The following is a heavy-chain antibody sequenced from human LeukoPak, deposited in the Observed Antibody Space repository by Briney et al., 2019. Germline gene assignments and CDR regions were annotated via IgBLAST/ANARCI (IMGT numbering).Heavy chain of an antibody. CDR2: ISGSGGNT. Sequence: GGSLRLSCAASGFTFSSSAMRWVRQTPGKGLEWVSSISGSGGNTYYADSVKGRFTIFRDNSKNTVYLQMNSLRAEDTAVYYCAKGNPLFYFDYWGQGTLVTVSS. CDR3: AKGNPLFYFDY. J-gene: IGHJ4*02. V-gene: IGHV3-23*01. CDR1: GFTFSSSA. D-gene: IGHD2-21*01.